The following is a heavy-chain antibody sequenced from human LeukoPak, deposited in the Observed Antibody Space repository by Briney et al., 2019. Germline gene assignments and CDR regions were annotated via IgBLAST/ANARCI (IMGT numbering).Heavy chain of an antibody. V-gene: IGHV4-59*12. CDR1: GGSISSYY. D-gene: IGHD4-17*01. CDR3: ARGEDGDYYFQH. CDR2: IYYSGST. Sequence: PSETLSLTCTVSGGSISSYYWSWIRQPPGKGLEWIGYIYYSGSTNYNPSLKSRVTISVDTSKNQFSLKLSSVTAVDTAVYYCARGEDGDYYFQHWGQGTLVTVSS. J-gene: IGHJ1*01.